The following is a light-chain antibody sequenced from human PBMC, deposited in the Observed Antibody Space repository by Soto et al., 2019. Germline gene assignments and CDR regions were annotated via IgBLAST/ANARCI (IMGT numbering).Light chain of an antibody. CDR1: SSDVGSYNL. J-gene: IGLJ3*02. CDR3: CSYAGGSTPWV. CDR2: DVT. Sequence: QSVLTQPASVSGSPGQSIAISCTGTSSDVGSYNLVSWYQHHPGKAPKLMIYDVTKRPSGVSDRFFASKSGNTASLTISGLQAEDEADYFCCSYAGGSTPWVFGGGTKVTVL. V-gene: IGLV2-23*02.